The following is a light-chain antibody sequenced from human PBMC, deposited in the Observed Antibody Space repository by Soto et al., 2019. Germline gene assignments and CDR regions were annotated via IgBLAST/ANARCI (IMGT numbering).Light chain of an antibody. Sequence: SYVLTQPPSVSVAPGKAARITCGGNNIGSKSVHWYQQKPGQAPSLVIYYDRDRPSGIPERCSGSNSGSTATLTISRVEAGDEADYYCQLWDGGSGHRVFGGGTKLTVL. CDR2: YDR. CDR1: NIGSKS. V-gene: IGLV3-21*04. CDR3: QLWDGGSGHRV. J-gene: IGLJ2*01.